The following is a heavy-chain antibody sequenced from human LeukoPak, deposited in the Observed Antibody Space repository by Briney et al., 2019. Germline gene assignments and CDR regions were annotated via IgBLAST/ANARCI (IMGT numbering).Heavy chain of an antibody. CDR2: INHSGST. V-gene: IGHV4-34*01. CDR3: ARGPPLYCSSSSCRGSFDY. J-gene: IGHJ4*02. Sequence: SETLSLTCAVYGGSFSGYYWSWIRQPPGKGLEWIGEINHSGSTNYNPSLKSRVTISVDTSKNQFSLKLSSVTAADTAVYYCARGPPLYCSSSSCRGSFDYWGQGTLVTVSS. CDR1: GGSFSGYY. D-gene: IGHD2-2*01.